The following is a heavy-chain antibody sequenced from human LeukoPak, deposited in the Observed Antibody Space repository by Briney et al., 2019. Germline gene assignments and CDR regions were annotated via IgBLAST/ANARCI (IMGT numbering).Heavy chain of an antibody. V-gene: IGHV1-2*02. Sequence: EASVKVSCKASGYTFSGYYIHWVRQAPGQGLEWMGWINPNSGGTNYAQKFPGRVTMTRDTSISTAYMELSRLRSDDTAIYYCARAGAGNFDYWAQGTLVTVSS. CDR3: ARAGAGNFDY. CDR2: INPNSGGT. D-gene: IGHD3-10*01. CDR1: GYTFSGYY. J-gene: IGHJ4*02.